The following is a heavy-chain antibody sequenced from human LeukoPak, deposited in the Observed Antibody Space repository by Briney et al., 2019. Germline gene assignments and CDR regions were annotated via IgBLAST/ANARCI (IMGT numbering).Heavy chain of an antibody. J-gene: IGHJ4*02. V-gene: IGHV4-39*02. CDR2: IYTSGST. CDR1: GGSISSSSYY. D-gene: IGHD3-22*01. CDR3: ARDRYYYDSSGYYAY. Sequence: KPSETLSLTCTVSGGSISSSSYYWGWIRQPPGKGLEWIGRIYTSGSTNYNPSLKSRVTIPVDTSKNQFSLKLSSVTAADTAVYYCARDRYYYDSSGYYAYWGQGTLVTVSS.